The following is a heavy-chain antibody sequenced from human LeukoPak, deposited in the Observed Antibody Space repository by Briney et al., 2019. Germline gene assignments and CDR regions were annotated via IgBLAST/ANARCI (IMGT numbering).Heavy chain of an antibody. D-gene: IGHD2-2*02. Sequence: ASVKVSCKASGYTFTSYAINWVRQATGQGLEWMGWMNPNSGTTGYAQKFQGRVTMTRNTSISTAYMELSSLRSEDTAVYYCARGPNRYCSSTSCYTSYYGMDVWGQGTTVTVSS. CDR3: ARGPNRYCSSTSCYTSYYGMDV. CDR1: GYTFTSYA. J-gene: IGHJ6*02. CDR2: MNPNSGTT. V-gene: IGHV1-8*01.